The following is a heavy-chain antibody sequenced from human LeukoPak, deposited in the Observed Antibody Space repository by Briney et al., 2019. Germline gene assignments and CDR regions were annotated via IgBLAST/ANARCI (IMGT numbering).Heavy chain of an antibody. CDR1: GFTVSSNY. V-gene: IGHV3-53*01. CDR2: IYSGGST. J-gene: IGHJ4*02. Sequence: GGSLRLSCAASGFTVSSNYMSWVRQAPGKGLEWVSVIYSGGSTYYADSVKGRFTISRGNSKNTLYLQMNSLRAEDTAVYYCARGRVVGALYFEYWGQGTLVTVSS. CDR3: ARGRVVGALYFEY. D-gene: IGHD1-26*01.